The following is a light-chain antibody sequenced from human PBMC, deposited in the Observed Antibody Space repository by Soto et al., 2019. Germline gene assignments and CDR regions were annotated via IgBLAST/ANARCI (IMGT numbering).Light chain of an antibody. CDR2: GNS. J-gene: IGLJ2*01. Sequence: QSVLTQPPSVSGAPGQRVNISCTGSSSNIGAGYNVHWYRQLPGTAPKLLIYGNSNRPSGVPDRFSSSKSGTSASLAITGLQAEDEADYYCQSYDSRVRVVFGGGTKLTVL. V-gene: IGLV1-40*01. CDR1: SSNIGAGYN. CDR3: QSYDSRVRVV.